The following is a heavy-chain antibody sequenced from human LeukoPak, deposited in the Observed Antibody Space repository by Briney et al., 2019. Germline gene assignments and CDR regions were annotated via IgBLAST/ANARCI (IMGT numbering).Heavy chain of an antibody. J-gene: IGHJ6*03. Sequence: ASVKVSCKASGYTFTAYPMHWVRQAPGQGLEWMGWINTYTGNPTYAQGFTGRYVFSLDTSVSTTYLQISSLKAEDTGVYYCARAGGFHYYYYYMDVWGKGTTVTVSS. CDR3: ARAGGFHYYYYYMDV. V-gene: IGHV7-4-1*02. D-gene: IGHD3-16*01. CDR2: INTYTGNP. CDR1: GYTFTAYP.